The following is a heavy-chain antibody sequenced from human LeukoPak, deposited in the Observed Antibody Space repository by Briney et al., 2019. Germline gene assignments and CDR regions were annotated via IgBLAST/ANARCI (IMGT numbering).Heavy chain of an antibody. D-gene: IGHD3-10*01. CDR1: GFTFSSYS. V-gene: IGHV3-21*04. J-gene: IGHJ3*02. CDR2: ISSSSSYI. CDR3: ARGLSYYGRGCHAFDI. Sequence: GGSLRLSCAASGFTFSSYSMNWVRQAPGKGLEWVSSISSSSSYIYYADSVKGRFTISRDNAKNSLYLQMNSLRAEDTAVYYCARGLSYYGRGCHAFDIWGQGTMVTVSS.